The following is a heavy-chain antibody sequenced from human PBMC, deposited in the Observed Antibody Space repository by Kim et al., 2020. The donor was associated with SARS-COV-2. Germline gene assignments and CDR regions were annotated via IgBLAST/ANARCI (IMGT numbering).Heavy chain of an antibody. CDR1: GYSISSGYY. CDR2: IYHSGST. V-gene: IGHV4-38-2*02. CDR3: ARVFEVRGVIRFDP. D-gene: IGHD3-10*01. Sequence: SETLSLTCTVSGYSISSGYYWGWIRQPPGKGLEWIGSIYHSGSTYYNPSLKSRVTISVDTSKNQFSLKLSSVTAADTAVYYCARVFEVRGVIRFDPWGQGTLVTVSS. J-gene: IGHJ5*02.